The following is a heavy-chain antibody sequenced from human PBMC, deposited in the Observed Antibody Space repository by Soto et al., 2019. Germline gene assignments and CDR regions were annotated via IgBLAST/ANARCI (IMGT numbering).Heavy chain of an antibody. CDR2: MNPDSGNT. J-gene: IGHJ4*02. CDR1: GYTFTSHD. V-gene: IGHV1-8*01. CDR3: ARWDYGVYARFDY. Sequence: QVQLVQSGAEVKKSGASVKVSCKASGYTFTSHDINWVRQATGQGLEWMGWMNPDSGNTGYAQKFQGRVTMTRNTSISTAYMELSSLRSEDTAVYYCARWDYGVYARFDYWGQGTLVTVSS. D-gene: IGHD4-17*01.